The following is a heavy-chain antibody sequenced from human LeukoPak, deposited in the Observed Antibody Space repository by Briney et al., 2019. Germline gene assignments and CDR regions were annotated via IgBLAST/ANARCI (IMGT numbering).Heavy chain of an antibody. Sequence: GASVKVSCKPSGGTFSSYAISWVRQAPGQGLEWMGRIIPILGIANYAQKFQGRVTITADKSTSTAYMELSSLRSEDTAVYYCARGGGKDIVVVPARFGFDPWGQGTLVTVSS. CDR2: IIPILGIA. CDR1: GGTFSSYA. V-gene: IGHV1-69*04. J-gene: IGHJ5*02. D-gene: IGHD2-2*01. CDR3: ARGGGKDIVVVPARFGFDP.